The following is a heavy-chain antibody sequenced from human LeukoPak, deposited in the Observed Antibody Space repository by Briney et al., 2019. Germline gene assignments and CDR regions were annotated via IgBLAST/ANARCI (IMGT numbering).Heavy chain of an antibody. Sequence: GGSLRLSCAASGFTFSSYAMSWVRQAPGKGLEWVSAISGSGGSTYYADSVKGRFTISRDNSKNTLYLQMNSLRAEDTAVYYCAKDGGQSPRSYYYYYYGMDVWGQGTTVTVSS. D-gene: IGHD3-3*01. V-gene: IGHV3-23*01. J-gene: IGHJ6*02. CDR3: AKDGGQSPRSYYYYYYGMDV. CDR1: GFTFSSYA. CDR2: ISGSGGST.